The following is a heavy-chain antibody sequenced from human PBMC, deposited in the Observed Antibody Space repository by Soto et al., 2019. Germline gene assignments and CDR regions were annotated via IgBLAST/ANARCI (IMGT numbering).Heavy chain of an antibody. D-gene: IGHD2-15*01. J-gene: IGHJ4*02. CDR1: GFTFSTYA. V-gene: IGHV3-23*01. Sequence: GGSLRLSCAASGFTFSTYAMSWVRQAPGKGLEWVSAISGSGDTTYYADSVKGRFTISRHNSENTLYLQMNSLRADDPAVYYRANSSGVLVPALSYYWGQGTLVTVSS. CDR3: ANSSGVLVPALSYY. CDR2: ISGSGDTT.